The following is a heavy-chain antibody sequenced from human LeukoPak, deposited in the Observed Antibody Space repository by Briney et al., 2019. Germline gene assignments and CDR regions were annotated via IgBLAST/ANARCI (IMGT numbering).Heavy chain of an antibody. J-gene: IGHJ4*02. Sequence: SETLSLTCAVYGGSFSGYCWSWIRQPPGKGLEWIGEINHSGSTNYNPSLKSRVTISVDTSKNQFSLKLSSVTAADTAVYYCARGSGCSSTSCQYYFDYWGQGTLVTVSS. D-gene: IGHD2-2*01. V-gene: IGHV4-34*01. CDR3: ARGSGCSSTSCQYYFDY. CDR2: INHSGST. CDR1: GGSFSGYC.